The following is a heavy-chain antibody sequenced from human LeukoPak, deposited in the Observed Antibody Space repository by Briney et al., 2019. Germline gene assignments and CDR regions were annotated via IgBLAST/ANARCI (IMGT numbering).Heavy chain of an antibody. D-gene: IGHD6-19*01. CDR2: IIPIFGTA. J-gene: IGHJ6*02. CDR3: ARYGAVVGMDV. CDR1: GGTFSSYA. Sequence: ASVKVSRKASGGTFSSYAISWVRQAPGQGLEWMGGIIPIFGTANYAQKLQGRVTMTTDTSTSTAYMELRSLRSDDTAVYYCARYGAVVGMDVWGQGTTVTVSS. V-gene: IGHV1-69*05.